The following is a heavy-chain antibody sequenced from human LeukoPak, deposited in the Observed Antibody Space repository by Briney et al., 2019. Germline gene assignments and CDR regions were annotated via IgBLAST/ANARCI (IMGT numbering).Heavy chain of an antibody. Sequence: GGSLRLSCAASGFTFSSHSMNWVRQAPGKGLEWVSYISSCSSTIYYADSVKGRFTISRDNAKNSLYLQMNSLRAEDTAVYYCARGAYYYEDWGQGTLVTVSS. D-gene: IGHD3-22*01. CDR3: ARGAYYYED. CDR1: GFTFSSHS. J-gene: IGHJ4*02. V-gene: IGHV3-48*01. CDR2: ISSCSSTI.